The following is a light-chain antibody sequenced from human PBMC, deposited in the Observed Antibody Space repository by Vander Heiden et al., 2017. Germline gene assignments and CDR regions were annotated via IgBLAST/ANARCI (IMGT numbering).Light chain of an antibody. J-gene: IGLJ2*01. CDR1: SSDFGGYNY. Sequence: QSALTQPPSASGSPGQSVTISCTGTSSDFGGYNYVSWYQQHPDKAPKLMIYEVTKRPSGVPDRFSGSKSGNTASLTVSGLQAEDEADYYCSSYAGSNILVFGGGTKLTVL. CDR3: SSYAGSNILV. CDR2: EVT. V-gene: IGLV2-8*01.